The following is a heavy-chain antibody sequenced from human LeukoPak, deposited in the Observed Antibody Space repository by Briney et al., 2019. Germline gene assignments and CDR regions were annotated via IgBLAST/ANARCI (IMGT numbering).Heavy chain of an antibody. J-gene: IGHJ4*02. CDR3: AKSRRRELLRSGSLDY. Sequence: PGRSLRLSCAASGFTFSSYAMHWVRQAPGKGLEWVAVISYDGSNKYYADSVKGRFTISRDNSKNTLYLQMNSLRAEDTAVYYCAKSRRRELLRSGSLDYWGQGTLVTVSS. CDR2: ISYDGSNK. CDR1: GFTFSSYA. V-gene: IGHV3-30*18. D-gene: IGHD1-26*01.